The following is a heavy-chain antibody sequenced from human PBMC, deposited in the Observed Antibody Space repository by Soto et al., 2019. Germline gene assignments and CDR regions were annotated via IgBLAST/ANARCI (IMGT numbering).Heavy chain of an antibody. V-gene: IGHV3-21*01. D-gene: IGHD5-12*01. CDR2: ISSSSSYI. J-gene: IGHJ4*02. Sequence: EVQLVESGGGLVKPGGSLRLSCAASGFTFSSYSMNWVRQAPGKGLEWVSSISSSSSYIYYADSVKGRFTISRDNAKNLLYLQMNSLRAEDTAVYYCAREGGYSGYGLDYWGQGTLVTVSS. CDR1: GFTFSSYS. CDR3: AREGGYSGYGLDY.